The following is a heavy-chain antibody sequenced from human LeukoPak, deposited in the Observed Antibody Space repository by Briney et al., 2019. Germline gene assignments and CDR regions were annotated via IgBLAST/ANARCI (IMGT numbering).Heavy chain of an antibody. CDR3: ARSHAAGHYGDYETKYYYYGMDV. CDR2: IYSGGST. D-gene: IGHD4-17*01. V-gene: IGHV3-66*01. Sequence: GGSLRLSCAASGFTVSSNYMSWVRQAPGKGLEWVSVIYSGGSTYYADSVKGRFTTSRDNSKNTLYLQMNSLRAEDTAVYYCARSHAAGHYGDYETKYYYYGMDVWGQGTTVTVSS. J-gene: IGHJ6*02. CDR1: GFTVSSNY.